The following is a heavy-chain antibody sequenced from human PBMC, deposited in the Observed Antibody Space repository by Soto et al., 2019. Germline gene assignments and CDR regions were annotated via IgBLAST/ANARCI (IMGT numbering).Heavy chain of an antibody. J-gene: IGHJ6*02. CDR2: IYSGGST. CDR3: ARERDLVGGELSFNGMDV. Sequence: GGSLRLSCAASGFTVSSNYMSWVRQAPGKGLEWVSVIYSGGSTYYADSVKGRFTISRDNSKNTLYLQMNSLRAEDTAVYYCARERDLVGGELSFNGMDVWGQGTTVTVSS. CDR1: GFTVSSNY. D-gene: IGHD3-16*02. V-gene: IGHV3-53*01.